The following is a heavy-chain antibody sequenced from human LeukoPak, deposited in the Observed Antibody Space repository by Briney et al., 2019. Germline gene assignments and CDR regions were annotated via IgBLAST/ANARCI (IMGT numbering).Heavy chain of an antibody. CDR3: AREGLLCPRHYYYFDY. D-gene: IGHD3-10*01. Sequence: PSETLSLTCTVSGGSISSYYWSWIRQPPGKGLEWIGYIYYSGSTNYNPSLKSRVTISVDTSKNQFSLKLSSVTAADTAVYYCAREGLLCPRHYYYFDYWGQGTLVTVSS. CDR2: IYYSGST. V-gene: IGHV4-59*12. J-gene: IGHJ4*02. CDR1: GGSISSYY.